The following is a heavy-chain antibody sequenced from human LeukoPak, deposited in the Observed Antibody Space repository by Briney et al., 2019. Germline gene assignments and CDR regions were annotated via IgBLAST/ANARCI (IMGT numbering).Heavy chain of an antibody. V-gene: IGHV3-21*01. Sequence: PGGSLRLSCAASGFTFSSYSMNWVRQAPGKGLEWVSAISSSSSYIYYADSVKGRFTISRDNAKNPLYLQMNSLRAEDTAVYYCARDDDNCSGWYRTTFDYWGQGTLVTVSS. D-gene: IGHD6-19*01. CDR2: ISSSSSYI. CDR3: ARDDDNCSGWYRTTFDY. CDR1: GFTFSSYS. J-gene: IGHJ4*02.